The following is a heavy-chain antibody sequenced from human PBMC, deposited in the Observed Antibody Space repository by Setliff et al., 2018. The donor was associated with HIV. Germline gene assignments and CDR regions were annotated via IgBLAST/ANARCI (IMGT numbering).Heavy chain of an antibody. CDR1: GDSIGTYY. Sequence: SETLSLTCTVSGDSIGTYYWSWIRQPPGKGLEWIGHIYNSESTNYNPSLKSRVTILVDSSRNQFSLRLSSVTAADTAVYYCARHRYYDILFDPWGQGTLVTVSS. CDR3: ARHRYYDILFDP. D-gene: IGHD3-9*01. J-gene: IGHJ5*02. CDR2: IYNSEST. V-gene: IGHV4-59*08.